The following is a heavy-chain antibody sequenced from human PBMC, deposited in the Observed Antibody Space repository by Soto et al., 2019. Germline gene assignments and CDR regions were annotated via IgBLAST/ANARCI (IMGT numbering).Heavy chain of an antibody. V-gene: IGHV3-30*18. CDR3: AKDQASGQGSFDS. J-gene: IGHJ4*02. Sequence: PGGSLRLSCAGSGFTFSNHWMNWVRQAPGKGLEWVALISYDGSNQYYADSVKGRFTISRDNSKNTLFLQMNSLRADDTAVYYCAKDQASGQGSFDSWGQGTLVTVSS. CDR1: GFTFSNHW. CDR2: ISYDGSNQ.